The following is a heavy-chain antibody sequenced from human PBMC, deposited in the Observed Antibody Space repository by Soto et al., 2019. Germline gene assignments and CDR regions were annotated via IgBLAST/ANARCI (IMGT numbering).Heavy chain of an antibody. CDR2: IYYSGST. CDR3: ARWWSGSRQGFDP. D-gene: IGHD3-3*01. V-gene: IGHV4-31*03. J-gene: IGHJ5*02. CDR1: GGSISSDDHY. Sequence: QVQLQESGPGQVKLSQTLCLTCTVSGGSISSDDHYWSWIRQHPGKGLEWIGYIYYSGSTYYNPSLKSRVTISVDTSKNQFSLKLSSVTAADTAVYYCARWWSGSRQGFDPWGQGTLVTVSS.